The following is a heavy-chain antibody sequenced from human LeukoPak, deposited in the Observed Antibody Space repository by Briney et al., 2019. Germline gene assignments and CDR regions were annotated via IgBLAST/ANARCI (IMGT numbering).Heavy chain of an antibody. D-gene: IGHD3-10*01. CDR3: VKEQSSGNYRTADF. J-gene: IGHJ4*02. Sequence: GGSLRLSCAASGFSFSNFAMSWVRQAPGKGLEWVSLIIGSSGDTFYADSVKGRFTISRDTSKSMLYLQMNSLRPEDTAVYYCVKEQSSGNYRTADFWGQGTLVTVSS. V-gene: IGHV3-23*01. CDR2: IIGSSGDT. CDR1: GFSFSNFA.